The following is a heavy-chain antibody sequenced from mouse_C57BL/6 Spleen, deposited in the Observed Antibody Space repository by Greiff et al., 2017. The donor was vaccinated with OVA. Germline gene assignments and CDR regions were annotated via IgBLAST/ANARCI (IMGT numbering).Heavy chain of an antibody. Sequence: EVQLVESGGGLVQPGGSLKLSCAASGFTFSDYYMYWVRQTPEKRLEWVAYISNGGGSTYYPHTVKGRFTISRDNTKNTLYLQMSRLKSEDTAMYYCARNDYDMDYWGQGTSVTVSS. CDR1: GFTFSDYY. D-gene: IGHD2-4*01. J-gene: IGHJ4*01. CDR2: ISNGGGST. V-gene: IGHV5-12*01. CDR3: ARNDYDMDY.